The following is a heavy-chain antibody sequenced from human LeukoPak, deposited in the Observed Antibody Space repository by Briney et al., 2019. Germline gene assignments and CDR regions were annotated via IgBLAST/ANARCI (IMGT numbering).Heavy chain of an antibody. Sequence: PGGSLRLSCAASGFTFSSYSVNWVRQAPGKGLEWVAVIWYDGSNKYYADSVKGRFTISRDNSKNTLYLQMNSLRAEDTAVYYCAMTRGGYSGYDLDYWGQGTLVTVSS. J-gene: IGHJ4*02. CDR3: AMTRGGYSGYDLDY. V-gene: IGHV3-33*08. CDR2: IWYDGSNK. CDR1: GFTFSSYS. D-gene: IGHD5-12*01.